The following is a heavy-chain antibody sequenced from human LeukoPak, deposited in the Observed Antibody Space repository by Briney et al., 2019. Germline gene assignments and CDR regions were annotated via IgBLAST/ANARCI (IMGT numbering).Heavy chain of an antibody. Sequence: GGSLRLSCAASGFTFSSYEMNWVRQAPGKGLEWVSYISSSGSTIYYADSVKGRFTISRDNAKNSLYLQMNSLRAEDTAVYYCARDRSGSYYKNYYFDYWGQGTLVTVSS. CDR3: ARDRSGSYYKNYYFDY. D-gene: IGHD1-26*01. CDR2: ISSSGSTI. J-gene: IGHJ4*02. CDR1: GFTFSSYE. V-gene: IGHV3-48*03.